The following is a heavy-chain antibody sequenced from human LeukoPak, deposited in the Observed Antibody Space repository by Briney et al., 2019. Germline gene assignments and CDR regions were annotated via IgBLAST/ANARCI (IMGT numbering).Heavy chain of an antibody. CDR2: ISGSGGST. V-gene: IGHV3-23*01. CDR3: APHESYYYDSSPRY. CDR1: GFTFSSYA. J-gene: IGHJ4*02. D-gene: IGHD3-22*01. Sequence: GGSLRLSCAASGFTFSSYAMSWVRQAPGKGLEWVSAISGSGGSTYYADSVKGRFTISRDNSKNTLYLQMNSRRAEDTAVYYCAPHESYYYDSSPRYWGQGTLVTVSS.